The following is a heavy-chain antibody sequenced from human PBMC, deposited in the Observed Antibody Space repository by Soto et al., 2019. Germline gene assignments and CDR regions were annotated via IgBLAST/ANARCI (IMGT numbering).Heavy chain of an antibody. J-gene: IGHJ6*02. V-gene: IGHV4-61*01. CDR3: ATMVQKDGGLLSNYYYGMDV. CDR1: GASVSGGYYY. D-gene: IGHD3-10*01. Sequence: KPPETLSLTWTVSGASVSGGYYYWSWLRQPPGKGLEWIAYNDYRRSTNNNPGLNTIVTISVNTSNNRFVLKLSSETAADTAVDCDATMVQKDGGLLSNYYYGMDVWSQGTTVTVSS. CDR2: NDYRRST.